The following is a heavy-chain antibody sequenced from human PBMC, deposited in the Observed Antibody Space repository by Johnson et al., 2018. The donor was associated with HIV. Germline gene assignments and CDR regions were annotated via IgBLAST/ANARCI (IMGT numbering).Heavy chain of an antibody. CDR3: ARAGEEVYYDSSGFDAFDI. CDR1: GFTFSSYD. D-gene: IGHD3-22*01. Sequence: EVQLVESGGGLVQPGGSLRLSCAASGFTFSSYDMHWVRQAPGKGLEWVSAIGTAGDTYYPGSVKGRFTISRENAKNSLYLQMNSLRAGDTAVYYCARAGEEVYYDSSGFDAFDIWGQGTMVTVSS. J-gene: IGHJ3*02. CDR2: IGTAGDT. V-gene: IGHV3-13*01.